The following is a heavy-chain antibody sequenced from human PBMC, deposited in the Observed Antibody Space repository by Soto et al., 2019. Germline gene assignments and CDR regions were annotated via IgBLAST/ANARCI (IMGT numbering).Heavy chain of an antibody. J-gene: IGHJ4*02. D-gene: IGHD5-18*01. Sequence: HVQLVQSEAEVKKPGASVQVSCKASGYSFTNYSMHWVRQVPGQGPEWMGKINPTSGSTSYAQKFKDKVTMTTDTSSNTLYKQLSSLTSEDTAVYYCAKDGIQLWPRYYFDFWGQGTLVIVSS. CDR2: INPTSGST. CDR3: AKDGIQLWPRYYFDF. CDR1: GYSFTNYS. V-gene: IGHV1-46*01.